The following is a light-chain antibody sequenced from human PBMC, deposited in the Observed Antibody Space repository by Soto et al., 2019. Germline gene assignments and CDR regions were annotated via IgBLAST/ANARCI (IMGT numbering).Light chain of an antibody. V-gene: IGLV2-8*01. CDR2: DVN. CDR1: SSDVGGYDY. J-gene: IGLJ1*01. Sequence: QSALTQPPSASGSPGQSVTISCTGSSSDVGGYDYVSWYQHHPGKAPKLILHDVNERPSGVPGRFSGSKSGNRASLTVSGLQEDDEADYYCSSHAGSNSAFVFGTGTKLTVL. CDR3: SSHAGSNSAFV.